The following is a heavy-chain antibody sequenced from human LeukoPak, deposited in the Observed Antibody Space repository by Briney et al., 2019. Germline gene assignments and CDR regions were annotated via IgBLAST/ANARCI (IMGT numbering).Heavy chain of an antibody. D-gene: IGHD4-17*01. CDR2: ISYDGNSK. CDR1: GFTFSSYG. J-gene: IGHJ4*02. CDR3: AKDGGFYGENFDY. Sequence: GGSLRLSCAASGFTFSSYGMHWVRQAPGKGLEWVAVISYDGNSKYYADSVKGRFAISRDNSKNTLFLQMNSLRADDTAVFYCAKDGGFYGENFDYWGQGTLVTVSS. V-gene: IGHV3-30*18.